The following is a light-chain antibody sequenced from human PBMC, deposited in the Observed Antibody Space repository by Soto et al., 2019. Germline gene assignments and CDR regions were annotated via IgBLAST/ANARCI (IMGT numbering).Light chain of an antibody. Sequence: QSVLTRPASVSGSPGQSITISCTGTSSDVGGYNYVSWYQHHPGKAPKLMIYEVTQRPSGVSHRLYGSKSGNTASLTISGLQAEDEADYYCSSLTSTNTLVFGGGTKVTVL. J-gene: IGLJ2*01. CDR3: SSLTSTNTLV. CDR2: EVT. CDR1: SSDVGGYNY. V-gene: IGLV2-14*01.